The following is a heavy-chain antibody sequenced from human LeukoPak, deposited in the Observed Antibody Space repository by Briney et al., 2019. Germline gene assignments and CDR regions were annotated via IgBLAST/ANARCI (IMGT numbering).Heavy chain of an antibody. V-gene: IGHV3-23*01. CDR1: GFTFSSYA. CDR3: ASGKETSMAQGY. CDR2: ISGSGGST. Sequence: QPGGSLRLSCAASGFTFSSYAMSWVRQAPGKGLEWVSAISGSGGSTYYADSVKGRFTISRDISKNTVDLQLNSLRAEDTAVYYCASGKETSMAQGYWGQGTLVTVSS. J-gene: IGHJ4*02. D-gene: IGHD5-18*01.